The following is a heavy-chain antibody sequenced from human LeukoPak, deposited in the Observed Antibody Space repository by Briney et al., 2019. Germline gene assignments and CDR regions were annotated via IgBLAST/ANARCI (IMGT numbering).Heavy chain of an antibody. Sequence: SETLSLTCAVYGGSFSGYYWSWIRQPPGKGLEWIGEINHSGSTNYNPSLKSRVTISVDTSKNQFSLKLSSVTAADTAVYYCARASHPGDIVVVPAAKEDYYGMDVWGQGTMVTVSS. D-gene: IGHD2-2*01. CDR2: INHSGST. V-gene: IGHV4-34*01. J-gene: IGHJ6*02. CDR3: ARASHPGDIVVVPAAKEDYYGMDV. CDR1: GGSFSGYY.